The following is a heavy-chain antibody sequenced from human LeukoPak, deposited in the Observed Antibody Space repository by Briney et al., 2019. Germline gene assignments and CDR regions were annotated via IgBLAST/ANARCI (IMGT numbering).Heavy chain of an antibody. CDR1: GGSISSYY. CDR3: ARGHGSGSYYDAFDI. CDR2: MYYSGST. J-gene: IGHJ3*02. Sequence: SETLSLTCTVSGGSISSYYWSWIRQPPGKGLEWIGYMYYSGSTNYNPSLKSRVTISVDTSKNQFSLKLSSVTAADTAVYYCARGHGSGSYYDAFDIWGQGTMVTVSS. V-gene: IGHV4-59*01. D-gene: IGHD3-10*01.